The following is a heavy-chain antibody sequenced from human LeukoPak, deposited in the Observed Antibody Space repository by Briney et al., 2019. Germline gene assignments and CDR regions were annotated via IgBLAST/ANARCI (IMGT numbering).Heavy chain of an antibody. J-gene: IGHJ4*02. Sequence: PSETLSLTCTVSGGSISSSSYYWGWVRQPPGKGMEWIGSFYYSGSTYYNPSLKSRVTISVDTSKNQFSLKLSSVTAADTAVYYCARGVVIAPQTFDYWGQGTLVTVSS. CDR2: FYYSGST. D-gene: IGHD2-21*01. CDR3: ARGVVIAPQTFDY. V-gene: IGHV4-39*07. CDR1: GGSISSSSYY.